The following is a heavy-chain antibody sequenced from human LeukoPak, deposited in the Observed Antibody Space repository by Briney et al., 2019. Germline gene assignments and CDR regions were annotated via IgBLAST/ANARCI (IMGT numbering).Heavy chain of an antibody. D-gene: IGHD3-10*01. V-gene: IGHV3-23*01. J-gene: IGHJ4*02. Sequence: GGSLRLSCAASGFTFSSYAMSLVRQAPGKGLEWVSAISGSGGSTYYADSVKGRFTISRDNSKNTLYLQMNSLRAEDTAVYYCAVAPMVRGVIMDLGTTFRDYWGQGTLVTVSS. CDR2: ISGSGGST. CDR1: GFTFSSYA. CDR3: AVAPMVRGVIMDLGTTFRDY.